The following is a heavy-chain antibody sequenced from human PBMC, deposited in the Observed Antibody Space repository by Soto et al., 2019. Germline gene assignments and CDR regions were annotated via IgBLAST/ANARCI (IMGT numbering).Heavy chain of an antibody. V-gene: IGHV4-34*01. J-gene: IGHJ3*02. CDR1: GGSFSGYY. Sequence: SETLSLTCAVYGGSFSGYYWSWIRQPPGKGLEWIGEINHSGSTNYNPSLKSRVTISVDTSKNQFSLKLSSVTAADTAVYYCARGLSVVVVAATQRDAFDIWGQGTMVTVSS. CDR2: INHSGST. CDR3: ARGLSVVVVAATQRDAFDI. D-gene: IGHD2-15*01.